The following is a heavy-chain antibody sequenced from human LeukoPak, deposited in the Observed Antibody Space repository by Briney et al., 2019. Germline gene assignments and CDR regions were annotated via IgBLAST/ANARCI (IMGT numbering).Heavy chain of an antibody. D-gene: IGHD6-19*01. Sequence: ASVKVXCXXXXXXXTXYDINWVRQATGQGLEWMGWMNPNSGNTGYAQKFQGRVTMTRNTSISTAYMELSSLRSEDTAVYYCASGGVAGNFDYWGQGTLVTVSS. CDR1: XXXXTXYD. CDR2: MNPNSGNT. CDR3: ASGGVAGNFDY. V-gene: IGHV1-8*01. J-gene: IGHJ4*02.